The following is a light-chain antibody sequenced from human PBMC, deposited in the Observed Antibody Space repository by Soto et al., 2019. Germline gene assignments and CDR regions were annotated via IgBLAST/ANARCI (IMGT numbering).Light chain of an antibody. CDR1: QNLRSY. Sequence: EKRMTQSPTTPSLSPGERATPSCRASQNLRSYLTWFQQKPGQAPRLLIYGTSTRATGIPDRFSGSGSGTEFTLTISSLQSEDFAVYYCQQYNDWPYTFGQGTKVDIK. CDR3: QQYNDWPYT. CDR2: GTS. J-gene: IGKJ2*01. V-gene: IGKV3-15*01.